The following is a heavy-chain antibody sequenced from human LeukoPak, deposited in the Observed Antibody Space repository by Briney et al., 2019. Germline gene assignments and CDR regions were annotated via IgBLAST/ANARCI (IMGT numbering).Heavy chain of an antibody. V-gene: IGHV3-74*01. J-gene: IGHJ4*02. CDR1: GFTVSSNY. D-gene: IGHD1-26*01. Sequence: GGSLRLSCAASGFTVSSNYMSWVRQAPGKGLVWVSRLNDDGSITNYADSVKGRFTISRDNAKNTLYLQMNSLRAEDTAVYYCARALGSPLDYWGQGTLVTVSS. CDR3: ARALGSPLDY. CDR2: LNDDGSIT.